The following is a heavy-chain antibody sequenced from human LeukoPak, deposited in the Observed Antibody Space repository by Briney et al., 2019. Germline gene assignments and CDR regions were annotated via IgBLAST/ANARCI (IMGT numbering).Heavy chain of an antibody. J-gene: IGHJ4*02. CDR3: ARDQKYRGSAEGFDY. CDR1: GDYISSNNW. Sequence: PSETLSLTCAVSGDYISSNNWWSWVRQPPGKGLEWIGEIYHSGSTNYNPSLKSRVTISVDKSKNQFSLRLSSVTAADTAVYYCARDQKYRGSAEGFDYWGRGTLVTVSS. CDR2: IYHSGST. D-gene: IGHD5-12*01. V-gene: IGHV4-4*02.